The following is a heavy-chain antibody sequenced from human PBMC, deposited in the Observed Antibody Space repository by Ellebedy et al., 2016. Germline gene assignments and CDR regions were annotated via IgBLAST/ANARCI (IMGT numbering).Heavy chain of an antibody. Sequence: GESLKISCKGSGYSFTNYWIGWVRQMPGKGLEWMGIIYPGDSDTRYSPSLQGQVTFSADKSISTAYLQWSSLKASDTAMYYCARQIDGDDVLWGYFDFWGQGTLVSVSS. V-gene: IGHV5-51*01. D-gene: IGHD3-16*01. CDR3: ARQIDGDDVLWGYFDF. CDR1: GYSFTNYW. CDR2: IYPGDSDT. J-gene: IGHJ4*02.